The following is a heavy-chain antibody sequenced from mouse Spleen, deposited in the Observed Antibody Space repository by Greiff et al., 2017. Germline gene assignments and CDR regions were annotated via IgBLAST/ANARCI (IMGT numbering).Heavy chain of an antibody. V-gene: IGHV5-9*01. D-gene: IGHD4-1*01. J-gene: IGHJ2*01. Sequence: EVMLVESGGGLVKLGGSLKLSCAASGFTFSSYAMSWVRQTPEKRLEWVATISSGGGNTYYPDSVKGRFTISRDNAKNTLYLQMSSLKSEDTAMYYCARHKTGLFDYWGQGTTLTVSS. CDR1: GFTFSSYA. CDR2: ISSGGGNT. CDR3: ARHKTGLFDY.